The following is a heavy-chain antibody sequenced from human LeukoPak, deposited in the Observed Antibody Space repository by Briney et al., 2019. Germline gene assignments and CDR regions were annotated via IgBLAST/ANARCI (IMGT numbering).Heavy chain of an antibody. Sequence: GGSLRLSCAASGFTFSGYYMSWIRQAPGKGLEWVSCVGSSSSYTNYADSVKGRFTISRDNAKNSLYLQMDGLRAEDTAVYYCAKDLEVVAAIFDYWGQGTLVTVSS. J-gene: IGHJ4*02. V-gene: IGHV3-11*05. CDR2: VGSSSSYT. CDR3: AKDLEVVAAIFDY. D-gene: IGHD2-15*01. CDR1: GFTFSGYY.